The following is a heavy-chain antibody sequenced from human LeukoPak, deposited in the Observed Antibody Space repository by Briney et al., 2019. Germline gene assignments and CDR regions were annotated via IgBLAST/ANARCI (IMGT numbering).Heavy chain of an antibody. CDR2: IYSGGST. D-gene: IGHD2-2*01. CDR1: GFTVSSNY. J-gene: IGHJ6*03. V-gene: IGHV3-53*01. CDR3: ARVVIVPAAMDHYYYYMDV. Sequence: GGSLRLSCAASGFTVSSNYMSWVRQAPGKGLEWVSVIYSGGSTYYADSVKGRFTISRDNSKNTLYLQMNSLRAEDTAVYYCARVVIVPAAMDHYYYYMDVWGKGTTVTVSS.